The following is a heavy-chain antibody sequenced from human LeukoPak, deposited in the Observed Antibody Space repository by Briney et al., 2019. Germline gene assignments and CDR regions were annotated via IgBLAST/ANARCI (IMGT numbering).Heavy chain of an antibody. Sequence: PGGSLRLSCAASGFTLSDYYVTWIRQAPGKGLDWVSYISSSGSTIYYADSVKGRLTISRDNSKNSLYLQMNSLRAEDTAVYYCARVPPAMYCTSTSCSDYYYYMDVWGKGTTVTVTS. V-gene: IGHV3-11*04. CDR3: ARVPPAMYCTSTSCSDYYYYMDV. J-gene: IGHJ6*03. CDR1: GFTLSDYY. D-gene: IGHD2-2*01. CDR2: ISSSGSTI.